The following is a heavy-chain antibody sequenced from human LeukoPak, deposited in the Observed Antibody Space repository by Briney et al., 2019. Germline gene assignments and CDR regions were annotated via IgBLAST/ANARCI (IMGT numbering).Heavy chain of an antibody. CDR3: ATLYAGSTDY. CDR1: GFTFSSYW. D-gene: IGHD2-8*01. Sequence: GGSLRLSCVASGFTFSSYWMNWVRQAPGKGLVWVARIKPDGSSISYADSVKGRFTISRDNAKNTLYLQMNSLRAEDTAVYYCATLYAGSTDYWGRGTLVTVSS. V-gene: IGHV3-74*01. J-gene: IGHJ4*02. CDR2: IKPDGSSI.